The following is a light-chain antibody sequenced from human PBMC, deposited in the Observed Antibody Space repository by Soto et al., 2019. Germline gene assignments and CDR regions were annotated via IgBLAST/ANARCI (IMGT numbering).Light chain of an antibody. V-gene: IGKV2-28*01. CDR3: MQALQTPVT. CDR1: QSLLHSNGYNY. J-gene: IGKJ4*01. Sequence: DLVMTQSPLSLPVTPGEPASISCRSSQSLLHSNGYNYLDWYLQKPGQSPQLLIYLGSNRASGVPDRFSGSGSGTDFTLKISRVEAEDVGVYYCMQALQTPVTFCGGTKVEIK. CDR2: LGS.